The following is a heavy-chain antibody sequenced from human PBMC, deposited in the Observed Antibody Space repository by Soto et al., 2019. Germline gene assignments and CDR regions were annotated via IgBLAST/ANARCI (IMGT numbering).Heavy chain of an antibody. CDR2: ISAYNGNT. CDR1: GYTFTSYG. J-gene: IGHJ4*02. V-gene: IGHV1-18*01. D-gene: IGHD3-22*01. CDR3: AREPYYYDSSGYYFQGDY. Sequence: ASVKVSCKASGYTFTSYGISWVRQAPGQGLEWMGWISAYNGNTNYEQKLQGRVTMTTDTSTSTAYMELRSLRSGDTAVYYCAREPYYYDSSGYYFQGDYWGQGTLVTVSS.